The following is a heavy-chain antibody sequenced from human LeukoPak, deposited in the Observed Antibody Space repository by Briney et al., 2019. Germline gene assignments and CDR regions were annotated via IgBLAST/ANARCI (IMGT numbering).Heavy chain of an antibody. CDR3: VRVPNIVVVPAAMDHWFDP. Sequence: ASVKVSCKASGYTFTGYYMHWVRQAPGQGLEWMGWINPNSGGTNYAQKFQGRVTMTRDTSISTAYMELSRPRSDDTAVYYCVRVPNIVVVPAAMDHWFDPWGQGTLVTVSS. J-gene: IGHJ5*02. CDR1: GYTFTGYY. CDR2: INPNSGGT. D-gene: IGHD2-2*01. V-gene: IGHV1-2*02.